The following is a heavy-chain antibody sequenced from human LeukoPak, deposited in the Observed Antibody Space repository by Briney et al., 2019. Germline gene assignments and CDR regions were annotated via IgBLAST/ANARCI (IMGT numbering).Heavy chain of an antibody. Sequence: ASVKVSYTGSGYSFSKHGINWVRQAPGQGLGGIGWISPHKGNTNYQQRLQGRLIMTTDASTSTAYMELRDLRSDDTAIYYCARDQQQGDHYSFYYMDFWGEGTTVIVSS. CDR1: GYSFSKHG. J-gene: IGHJ6*03. CDR2: ISPHKGNT. D-gene: IGHD1/OR15-1a*01. CDR3: ARDQQQGDHYSFYYMDF. V-gene: IGHV1-18*01.